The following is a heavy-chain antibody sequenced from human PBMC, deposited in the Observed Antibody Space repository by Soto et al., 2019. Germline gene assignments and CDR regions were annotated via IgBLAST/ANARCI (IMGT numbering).Heavy chain of an antibody. D-gene: IGHD3-10*01. Sequence: HPGGSLRLSCAASGFTFSGSAMHWVRQASGKGLEWVGRIRSKANSYATAYAASVKGRFTISRDDSKNTAYLQMNSLKTEDTAVYYCTRSPIDYYGSGSYYDFDHWGQGTLVTVSS. CDR2: IRSKANSYAT. V-gene: IGHV3-73*01. CDR1: GFTFSGSA. CDR3: TRSPIDYYGSGSYYDFDH. J-gene: IGHJ4*02.